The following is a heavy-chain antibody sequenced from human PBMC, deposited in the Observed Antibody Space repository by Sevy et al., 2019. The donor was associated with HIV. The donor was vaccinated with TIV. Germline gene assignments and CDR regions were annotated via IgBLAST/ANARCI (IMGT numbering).Heavy chain of an antibody. V-gene: IGHV3-23*01. CDR3: AKLLNYYDSTDLHY. CDR1: GFTFSSYA. D-gene: IGHD3-22*01. Sequence: GGSLRLSCAASGFTFSSYAMSWVRQAPGKGLEWVSAISGSGGSTYYADSVKGRFTISRDNSKNTLYLQMNSLRAEDTAVYYCAKLLNYYDSTDLHYWGQGTLVTVSS. J-gene: IGHJ4*02. CDR2: ISGSGGST.